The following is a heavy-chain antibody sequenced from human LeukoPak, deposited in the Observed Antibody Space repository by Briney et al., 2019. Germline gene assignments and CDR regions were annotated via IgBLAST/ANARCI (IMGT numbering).Heavy chain of an antibody. CDR1: GGTFSSYA. Sequence: ASVKVSCTASGGTFSSYAISWVRQAPGQGLEWMGGIIPIFGTANYAQKFQGRVTITTDESTSTAYMELSSLRSEDTAVYYCARDRGSWFDPWGQGTLVTVSS. D-gene: IGHD3-10*01. J-gene: IGHJ5*02. V-gene: IGHV1-69*05. CDR3: ARDRGSWFDP. CDR2: IIPIFGTA.